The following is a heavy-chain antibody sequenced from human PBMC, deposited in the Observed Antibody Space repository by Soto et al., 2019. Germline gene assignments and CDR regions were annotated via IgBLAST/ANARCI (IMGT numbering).Heavy chain of an antibody. CDR1: GGSISSGDYY. Sequence: SETLSLTCTVSGGSISSGDYYWSWIRQPPGKGLEWIGYIYYSGSTYYNPSLKSRVTISVDTSKNQFSLKLSSVTAADTAVYYCAIFYSSGWYGNWFDSWGQGTLVTVSS. CDR3: AIFYSSGWYGNWFDS. V-gene: IGHV4-30-4*01. CDR2: IYYSGST. D-gene: IGHD6-19*01. J-gene: IGHJ5*01.